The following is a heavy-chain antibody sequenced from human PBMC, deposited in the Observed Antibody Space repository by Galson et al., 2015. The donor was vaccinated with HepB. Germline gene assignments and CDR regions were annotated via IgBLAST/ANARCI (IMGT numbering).Heavy chain of an antibody. CDR1: GSTFTSYY. CDR2: INPSGGST. J-gene: IGHJ4*02. Sequence: SVKVSCKASGSTFTSYYMHWVRQAPGQGLEWMGIINPSGGSTSYAQKFQGRVTMTRDTSTSTVYMELSSLRSEDTAVYYCAREEVVVAAPLDYWGQGTLVTVSS. CDR3: AREEVVVAAPLDY. D-gene: IGHD2-15*01. V-gene: IGHV1-46*03.